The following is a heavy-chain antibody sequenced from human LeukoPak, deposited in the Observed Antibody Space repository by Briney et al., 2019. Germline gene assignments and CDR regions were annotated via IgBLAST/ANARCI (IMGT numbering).Heavy chain of an antibody. CDR3: ARHYRGALAGTMGAFDI. D-gene: IGHD6-19*01. CDR1: GGSISSRSYY. V-gene: IGHV4-39*01. J-gene: IGHJ3*02. Sequence: PSETLSLTCTVSGGSISSRSYYWGWVRQPPGKGLEWTGSIHYSGSTYYVASFKSRVTMSVDTSKNQFSLKLSSVTAADTAVYYCARHYRGALAGTMGAFDIWGQGTMVTVSS. CDR2: IHYSGST.